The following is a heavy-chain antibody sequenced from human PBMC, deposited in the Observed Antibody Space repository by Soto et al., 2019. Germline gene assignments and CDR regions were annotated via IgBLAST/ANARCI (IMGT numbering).Heavy chain of an antibody. Sequence: ASVKVSCKASGYTFTGYYIHWVRQAPGQGLEWMGWINPNSGGTNYAQKFQGWVTMTRDTSISTAYMELSRLRSDDTAVYYCARSYYDSSGFSNDAFDIWGQGTMVTVSS. CDR1: GYTFTGYY. V-gene: IGHV1-2*04. CDR2: INPNSGGT. CDR3: ARSYYDSSGFSNDAFDI. D-gene: IGHD3-22*01. J-gene: IGHJ3*02.